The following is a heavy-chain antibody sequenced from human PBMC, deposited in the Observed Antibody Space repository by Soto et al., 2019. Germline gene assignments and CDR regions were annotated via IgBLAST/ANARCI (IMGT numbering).Heavy chain of an antibody. D-gene: IGHD2-2*03. V-gene: IGHV5-51*01. CDR3: ARHGSRTLSPYSDYGMDV. Sequence: GESLKISCKGSEYSFTNYWIAWVRQMPGKGLEWMGIIYPGDSDTRYSPSFQGQVTISADKSISIAYLQWSSLKASDTAIYYCARHGSRTLSPYSDYGMDVWGQGTTVTVSS. CDR2: IYPGDSDT. J-gene: IGHJ6*02. CDR1: EYSFTNYW.